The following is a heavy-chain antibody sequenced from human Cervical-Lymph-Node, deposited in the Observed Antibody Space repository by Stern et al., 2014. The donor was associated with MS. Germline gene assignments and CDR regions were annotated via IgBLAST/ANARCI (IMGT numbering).Heavy chain of an antibody. CDR3: ALLSYNSGPES. Sequence: QMQLVQSGAEVKKPESSVKVSCQASGGNFSVLAISWVRQAPGQRPEWMGGIIPILETATYAQKFQVRVTITADRSTSRVHMEMTSLRGEDTAVFYCALLSYNSGPESWGQGTLVTVSS. D-gene: IGHD1-1*01. V-gene: IGHV1-69*06. CDR1: GGNFSVLA. CDR2: IIPILETA. J-gene: IGHJ5*02.